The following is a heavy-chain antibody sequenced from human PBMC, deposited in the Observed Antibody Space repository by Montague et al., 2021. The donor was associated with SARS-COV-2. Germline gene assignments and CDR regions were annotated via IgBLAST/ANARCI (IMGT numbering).Heavy chain of an antibody. CDR1: GGSVSSGGFS. V-gene: IGHV4-30-2*01. J-gene: IGHJ5*02. CDR3: ASLKVAPQAGWNWFDP. CDR2: IFHTGTP. D-gene: IGHD6-19*01. Sequence: TLSLTCSLSGGSVSSGGFSWSWIRQPPGKGLEWIGHIFHTGTPHYSPSLKSRVTISINRSKNQFSLNLASVTAADTAVYYCASLKVAPQAGWNWFDPWGQGIVVTVSS.